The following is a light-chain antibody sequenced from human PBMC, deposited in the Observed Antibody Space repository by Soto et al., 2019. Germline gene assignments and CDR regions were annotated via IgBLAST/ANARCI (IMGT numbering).Light chain of an antibody. J-gene: IGKJ2*01. CDR2: DAS. V-gene: IGKV1-5*01. CDR3: QQYNSYPYT. CDR1: QSISTW. Sequence: DIQMTQSPSTVSASVGDGVTIPCRASQSISTWLAWYQQKPGQAPNLLIYDASTLESGGPSGFSGSGSGTEFTLTISSLQPDDSATYYCQQYNSYPYTFGQGTKLEIK.